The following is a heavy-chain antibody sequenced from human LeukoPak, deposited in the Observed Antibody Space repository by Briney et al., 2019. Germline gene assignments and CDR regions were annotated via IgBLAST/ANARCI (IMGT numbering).Heavy chain of an antibody. J-gene: IGHJ5*02. CDR2: IYYSGGT. CDR3: ARTQGVPAAHNWFDP. Sequence: SETLSLTCTVSGGSISSYYWTWIRQPPGKGLEWIGYIYYSGGTNYNPSLKSRVTISVDTSKNQFSLKLTSVTAADTAVYYCARTQGVPAAHNWFDPWGQGTLVTVSS. V-gene: IGHV4-59*01. CDR1: GGSISSYY. D-gene: IGHD2-2*01.